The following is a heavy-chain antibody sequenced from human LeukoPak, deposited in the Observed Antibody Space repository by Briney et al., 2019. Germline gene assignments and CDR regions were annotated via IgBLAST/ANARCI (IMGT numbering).Heavy chain of an antibody. CDR2: IWFDGSDK. J-gene: IGHJ4*02. D-gene: IGHD5-12*01. CDR1: AFTFSSYG. V-gene: IGHV3-33*01. Sequence: GGSLRPSCAASAFTFSSYGMHWVRQAPGKGLEWVAVIWFDGSDKYYADSVKGRFTISRDDSKNTLYLQMNSLRAEDTAVYYCARDGYSGYDFYFDYWGQGTLVTVSS. CDR3: ARDGYSGYDFYFDY.